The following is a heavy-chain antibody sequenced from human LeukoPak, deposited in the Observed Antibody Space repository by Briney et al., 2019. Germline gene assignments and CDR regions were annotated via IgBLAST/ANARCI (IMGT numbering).Heavy chain of an antibody. V-gene: IGHV5-51*01. CDR3: ARQEYCSGGSCYTWFDP. D-gene: IGHD2-15*01. Sequence: KVGESLKISCKGSGYRFSSNWIVWVRQMPGKGLEWMGIIYPGDSDTRYSPSFQGQVTISVDKSISTAYLQWSSLKASDTAMYYCARQEYCSGGSCYTWFDPWGQGTLVTVSS. CDR1: GYRFSSNW. CDR2: IYPGDSDT. J-gene: IGHJ5*02.